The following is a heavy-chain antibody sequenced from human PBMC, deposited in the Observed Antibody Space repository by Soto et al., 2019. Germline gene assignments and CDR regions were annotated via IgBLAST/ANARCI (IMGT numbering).Heavy chain of an antibody. Sequence: PGGSLSLSCAASGFTFSSYSMSWVRQAPGKGQEWVSYISSRSNLIYYADSVKGRFTISRDNAKNSLYLQMNSLRDEDTAVYYCARHWDIYFDYWGPGTLVTVSS. CDR3: ARHWDIYFDY. D-gene: IGHD2-15*01. CDR1: GFTFSSYS. J-gene: IGHJ4*02. V-gene: IGHV3-48*02. CDR2: ISSRSNLI.